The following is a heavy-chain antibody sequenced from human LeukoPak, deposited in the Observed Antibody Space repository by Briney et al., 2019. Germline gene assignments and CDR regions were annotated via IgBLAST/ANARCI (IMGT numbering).Heavy chain of an antibody. CDR2: INPDSGDT. D-gene: IGHD5-12*01. CDR3: TREARAGNWFDP. V-gene: IGHV1-2*02. J-gene: IGHJ5*02. Sequence: ASVKVSCKASGYTFNNYYIHWVRQAPGQGLEWMGWINPDSGDTNYAQKFQGRVTITRDTSINTLYMELSRLTYDDTATFYCTREARAGNWFDPWGQGTLITVS. CDR1: GYTFNNYY.